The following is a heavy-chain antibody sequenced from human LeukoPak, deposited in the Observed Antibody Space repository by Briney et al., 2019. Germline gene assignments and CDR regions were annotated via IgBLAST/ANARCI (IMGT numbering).Heavy chain of an antibody. CDR3: ARSGFATGWTFDY. Sequence: SETLSLTCTVSGYSISSGYYWGWIRQSPGKGLEWIGIMYHSGITHYNLSLKSRLTVSMDTSKNQFSLILSSVTAADTAVYYCARSGFATGWTFDYWGQGNLVTVSS. J-gene: IGHJ4*02. V-gene: IGHV4-38-2*02. CDR2: MYHSGIT. CDR1: GYSISSGYY. D-gene: IGHD6-19*01.